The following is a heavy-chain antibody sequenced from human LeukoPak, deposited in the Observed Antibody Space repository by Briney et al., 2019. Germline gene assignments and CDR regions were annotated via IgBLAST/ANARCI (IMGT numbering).Heavy chain of an antibody. D-gene: IGHD3-10*01. V-gene: IGHV3-30*18. Sequence: GGSLRLSCAASGFTFSSYAMSWVRQAPGKGLEWAAVISHDASEKYYADPVKGRFTISRDNSKNTLYLQMNSLRVEDTAVYYCAKGVYGSRSTSLADVWGQGTLVTVSS. J-gene: IGHJ4*02. CDR1: GFTFSSYA. CDR2: ISHDASEK. CDR3: AKGVYGSRSTSLADV.